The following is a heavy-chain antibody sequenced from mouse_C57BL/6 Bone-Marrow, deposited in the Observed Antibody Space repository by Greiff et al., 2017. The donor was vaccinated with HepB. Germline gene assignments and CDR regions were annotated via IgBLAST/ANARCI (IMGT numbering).Heavy chain of an antibody. Sequence: VQLQESGAELVRPGTSVKLSCKASGYTFTSYWMHWVKQRPGQGLEWIGVIDPSDSYTNYNQKFKGKATLTVDTSSSTAYMQLSSLTSEDSAVYYCARNYTDYWGQGTTLTVSS. CDR2: IDPSDSYT. D-gene: IGHD2-12*01. V-gene: IGHV1-59*01. CDR1: GYTFTSYW. J-gene: IGHJ2*01. CDR3: ARNYTDY.